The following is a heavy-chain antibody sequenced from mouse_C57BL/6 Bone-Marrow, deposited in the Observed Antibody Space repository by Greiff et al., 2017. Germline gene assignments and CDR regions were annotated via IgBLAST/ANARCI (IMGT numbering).Heavy chain of an antibody. J-gene: IGHJ3*01. V-gene: IGHV5-4*03. Sequence: EVMLVESGGGLVKPGGSLKLSCAASGFTFISYAMSWVRQTPEKRLEWVATISDGGSYTYYPDNVKGRFTISRDNAKNNLYLQMSHLKSEDTAMYYCARNWAWFAYWGQGTLVTVSA. CDR3: ARNWAWFAY. D-gene: IGHD4-1*01. CDR2: ISDGGSYT. CDR1: GFTFISYA.